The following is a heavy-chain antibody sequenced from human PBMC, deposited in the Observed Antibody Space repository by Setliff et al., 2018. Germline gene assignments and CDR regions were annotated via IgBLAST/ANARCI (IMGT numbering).Heavy chain of an antibody. CDR1: GFTFRDHF. D-gene: IGHD5-18*01. J-gene: IGHJ1*01. V-gene: IGHV3-72*01. CDR3: TRDINSYGYAEYFQH. Sequence: GGSLRLSCAASGFTFRDHFMDWVRQAPGKGLEWLGRTRNKALNYATEYAASVKGRFTISRDDSKSIAYLQMNSLKTEDTAVYYCTRDINSYGYAEYFQHWGQGTLVTVSS. CDR2: TRNKALNYAT.